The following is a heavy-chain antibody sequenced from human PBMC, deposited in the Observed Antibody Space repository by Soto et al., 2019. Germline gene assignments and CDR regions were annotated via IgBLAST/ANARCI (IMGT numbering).Heavy chain of an antibody. Sequence: GGSLRLSCAASGFTFSSYSMNWVRQAPGKGLEWISYISTTSSSIYYADSVKGRFTISRDNAKNSLFLQMNSLRDEDTAVYYCARKGVAFDYWGQGALVTVYS. D-gene: IGHD3-3*01. CDR2: ISTTSSSI. J-gene: IGHJ4*02. CDR1: GFTFSSYS. CDR3: ARKGVAFDY. V-gene: IGHV3-48*02.